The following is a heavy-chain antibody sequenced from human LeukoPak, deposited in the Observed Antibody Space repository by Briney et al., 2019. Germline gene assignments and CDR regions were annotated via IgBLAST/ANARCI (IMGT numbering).Heavy chain of an antibody. Sequence: GRSLRLSCAASGFTFSSYGMHWVRQAPGKGLGWVAVIWYDGSNKYYADSAKGRFTISRDNSKNTLYLQMNSLRAEDTAVYYCARAQLVVPAAINYYGMDVWGQGTTVTVSS. CDR1: GFTFSSYG. V-gene: IGHV3-33*01. D-gene: IGHD2-2*01. CDR3: ARAQLVVPAAINYYGMDV. J-gene: IGHJ6*02. CDR2: IWYDGSNK.